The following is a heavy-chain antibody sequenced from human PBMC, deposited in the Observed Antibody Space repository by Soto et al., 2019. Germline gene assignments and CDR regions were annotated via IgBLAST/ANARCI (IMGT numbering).Heavy chain of an antibody. Sequence: QVQVVESGGGVVQPGRSLRLSCVASGFAFSSYGMHWVRQAPGKGLEWVAVISHDGNKKYYADSVKGRFTVSRDNSKNTVFLQMSSLRAEDTAVFYCAKGHEVGVLHYGMHVWGQGTTVTVSS. CDR1: GFAFSSYG. CDR3: AKGHEVGVLHYGMHV. D-gene: IGHD3-16*01. CDR2: ISHDGNKK. J-gene: IGHJ6*02. V-gene: IGHV3-30*18.